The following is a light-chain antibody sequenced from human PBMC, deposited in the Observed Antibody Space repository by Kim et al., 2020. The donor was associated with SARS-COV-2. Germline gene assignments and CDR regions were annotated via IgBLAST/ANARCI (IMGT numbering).Light chain of an antibody. CDR2: GAS. CDR1: QSVGTN. V-gene: IGKV3-15*01. J-gene: IGKJ1*01. CDR3: QQYDDWPPWT. Sequence: EVVMTQSPATLSVSPGERATLSCRASQSVGTNVAWYQQKAGQAPQLLIYGASTRAAGIPARFSGSGSGTEFTLTISSLQSEDLAVYSCQQYDDWPPWTFGQGTKVEI.